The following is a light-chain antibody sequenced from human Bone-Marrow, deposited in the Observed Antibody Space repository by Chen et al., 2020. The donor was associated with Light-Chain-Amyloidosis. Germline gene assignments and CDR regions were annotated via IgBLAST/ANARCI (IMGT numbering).Light chain of an antibody. CDR1: RANFGAGLA. CDR3: QSYDGNLKIYV. J-gene: IGLJ1*01. Sequence: QSLLTQPPSVSGAPGQRVTISCTGNRANFGAGLAVHWYQQLPGKAPNLLISTNSDRPSGVPDRFSGSKSGASASLAITGLQADDEGDYYCQSYDGNLKIYVFGTGTKVTVL. CDR2: TNS. V-gene: IGLV1-40*01.